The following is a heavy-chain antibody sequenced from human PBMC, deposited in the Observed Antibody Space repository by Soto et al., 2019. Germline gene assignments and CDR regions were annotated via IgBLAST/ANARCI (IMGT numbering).Heavy chain of an antibody. CDR3: ARLAVTTITFDP. Sequence: SETLSLTCTVAGGTTSSYYWSWIRQPPGKGLEWIGYIYYSGSTNYNPSLKSRVTISVDTSKNQFSLKLSSVTAADTAVYYCARLAVTTITFDPWGQGTLVTVSS. D-gene: IGHD4-17*01. CDR1: GGTTSSYY. V-gene: IGHV4-59*08. CDR2: IYYSGST. J-gene: IGHJ5*02.